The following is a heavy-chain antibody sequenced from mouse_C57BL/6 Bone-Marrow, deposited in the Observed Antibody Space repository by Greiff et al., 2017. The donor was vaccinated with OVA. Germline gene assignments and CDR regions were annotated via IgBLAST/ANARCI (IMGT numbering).Heavy chain of an antibody. J-gene: IGHJ3*01. Sequence: EVPLVESGACFLQPGYSLPLSFASTEYDFPSPFLSFVLPTPSPLLSFVAAINSDGGSTYYPDTMERRFIISRDNTKKTLYLQMSSLRSEDTALYYCARRYPWFAYWGQGTLVTVSA. CDR1: EYDFPSPF. D-gene: IGHD2-14*01. V-gene: IGHV5-2*01. CDR2: INSDGGST. CDR3: ARRYPWFAY.